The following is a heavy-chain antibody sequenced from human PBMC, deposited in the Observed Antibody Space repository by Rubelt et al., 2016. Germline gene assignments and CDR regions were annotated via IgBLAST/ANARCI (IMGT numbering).Heavy chain of an antibody. D-gene: IGHD1-26*01. Sequence: VQLMESGGGLVKPGGSLRLSCAASGFTFSTCAMHWVRQAPGRGLEWVAVISYDGNNKYYADSVKGRFTISRDNSKNTLLLQMNSLRAEDTAVYYCVRGNSGSYFSYPYDYWGQGTLVTASS. V-gene: IGHV3-30*04. CDR3: VRGNSGSYFSYPYDY. J-gene: IGHJ4*02. CDR1: GFTFSTCA. CDR2: ISYDGNNK.